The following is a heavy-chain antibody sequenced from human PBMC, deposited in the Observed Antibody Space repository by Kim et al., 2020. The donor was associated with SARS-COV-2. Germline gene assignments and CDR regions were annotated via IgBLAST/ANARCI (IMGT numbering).Heavy chain of an antibody. D-gene: IGHD6-13*01. CDR3: AKGSSSWYPRDWFDP. Sequence: ADSVKGRFTISRDNSKNNLYLQMTRLRVEDTAVYDCAKGSSSWYPRDWFDPWGQGTLVIVSS. J-gene: IGHJ5*02. V-gene: IGHV3-23*01.